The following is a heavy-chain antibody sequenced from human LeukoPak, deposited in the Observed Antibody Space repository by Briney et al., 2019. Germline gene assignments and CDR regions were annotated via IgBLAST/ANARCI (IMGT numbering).Heavy chain of an antibody. CDR3: AYGDGYSLDY. D-gene: IGHD5-24*01. CDR2: ISYDGSNK. CDR1: GFTFSSYA. J-gene: IGHJ4*02. Sequence: GGSLRLSCAASGFTFSSYAMHWVRQAPGKGLEWVAVISYDGSNKYYADSVKGRFTISRDNSKNTLYLQMNSLRAEDTAVYYCAYGDGYSLDYWGQGTLVTVSS. V-gene: IGHV3-30*04.